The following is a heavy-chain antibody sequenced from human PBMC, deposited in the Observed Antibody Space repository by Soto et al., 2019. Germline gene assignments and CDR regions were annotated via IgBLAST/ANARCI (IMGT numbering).Heavy chain of an antibody. CDR2: INLNSGGA. D-gene: IGHD5-18*01. CDR3: ARGGDTAMVYHGMDV. CDR1: GYSFTVYF. J-gene: IGHJ6*02. Sequence: GGSVKVSCTSAGYSFTVYFTEWVRQANGQGLEWMGWINLNSGGANYAQKFQGRVTMTRDTPISTAYMELSRLRSDDTAVYYCARGGDTAMVYHGMDVWGQGTTVTVSS. V-gene: IGHV1-2*02.